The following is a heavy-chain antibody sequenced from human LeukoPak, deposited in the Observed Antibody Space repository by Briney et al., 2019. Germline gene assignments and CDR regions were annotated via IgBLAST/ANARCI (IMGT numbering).Heavy chain of an antibody. CDR1: GFTFDTYG. CDR2: IRNDGSDK. V-gene: IGHV3-30*02. D-gene: IGHD1-26*01. CDR3: AKKFLGEFHY. J-gene: IGHJ4*02. Sequence: GGSLRFSCAASGFTFDTYGMHWVRQAPGKGLEWLAFIRNDGSDKYYADSVKGRFTISRDNSKNTLYLQMNSLRAEDTAVYYCAKKFLGEFHYWGQGTLVTVSS.